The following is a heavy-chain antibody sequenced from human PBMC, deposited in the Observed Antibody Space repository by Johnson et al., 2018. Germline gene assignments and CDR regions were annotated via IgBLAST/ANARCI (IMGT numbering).Heavy chain of an antibody. CDR3: SAELLDAFDI. V-gene: IGHV3-15*07. J-gene: IGHJ3*02. Sequence: EQLVESGGGLVKPGGSLRLSCEASGFTFSNAWMNWVRQAPGKGMEWVGRIKRKTDGGTTDYAAPVKGRFTISRDDSKNTLYLQMNSLKTEDTAVYYCSAELLDAFDIWGQGTMFPFSS. D-gene: IGHD1-26*01. CDR2: IKRKTDGGTT. CDR1: GFTFSNAW.